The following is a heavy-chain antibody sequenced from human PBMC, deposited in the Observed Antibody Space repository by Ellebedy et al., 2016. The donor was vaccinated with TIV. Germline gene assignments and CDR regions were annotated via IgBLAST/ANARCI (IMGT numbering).Heavy chain of an antibody. V-gene: IGHV3-21*01. D-gene: IGHD1-1*01. J-gene: IGHJ3*02. CDR1: GFTFSSYS. CDR2: ISSSSSYI. Sequence: GESLKISCAASGFTFSSYSMNWVRQAPGKGLEWVSSISSSSSYIYYADSVKGRFTISRDNAKNSLYLQMNSLRAEDTAVYYCATIRYNWNDIDAFDIWGQGTMVTVSS. CDR3: ATIRYNWNDIDAFDI.